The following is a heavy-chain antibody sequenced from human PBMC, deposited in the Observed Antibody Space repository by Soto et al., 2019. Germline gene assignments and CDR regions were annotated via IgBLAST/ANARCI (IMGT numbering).Heavy chain of an antibody. V-gene: IGHV1-3*01. CDR2: INAGNGNT. Sequence: ASVKVSCKASGYTFTSYAMHWVRQAPGQRLEWMGWINAGNGNTKYSQKFQGRVTITRDTSASTAYMELSSLRSEDTAVYYCARKRDGRLQDTNDAFDIWGQGTMVTVS. CDR3: ARKRDGRLQDTNDAFDI. D-gene: IGHD4-4*01. CDR1: GYTFTSYA. J-gene: IGHJ3*02.